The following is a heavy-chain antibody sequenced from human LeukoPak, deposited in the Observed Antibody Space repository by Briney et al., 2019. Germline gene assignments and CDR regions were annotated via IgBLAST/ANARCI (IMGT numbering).Heavy chain of an antibody. CDR1: GFTFSSYA. CDR3: ARDEVLLWFGELPGHY. D-gene: IGHD3-10*01. CDR2: ISYDGSNK. V-gene: IGHV3-30*04. Sequence: PGGSLRLSCAASGFTFSSYAMHWVRQAPGKGLEWVAVISYDGSNKYYADSVKGRFTISRDNSKNTLYLQMNSLGAEDTAVYYCARDEVLLWFGELPGHYWGQGTLVTVSS. J-gene: IGHJ4*02.